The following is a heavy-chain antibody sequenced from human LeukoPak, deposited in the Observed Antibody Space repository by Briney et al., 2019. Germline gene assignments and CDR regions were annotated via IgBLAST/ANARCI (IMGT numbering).Heavy chain of an antibody. Sequence: PSQTLSLTCTVSGGSISSGDYYWSWIRQPPGKGLEWIGYIYYSGSTYYNPSLKSRVTTSVDTSKNQFSLKLSSVTAADTAVYYCARAPTHYDILTALDYWGQGTLVTVSS. CDR2: IYYSGST. CDR1: GGSISSGDYY. V-gene: IGHV4-30-4*08. J-gene: IGHJ4*02. D-gene: IGHD3-9*01. CDR3: ARAPTHYDILTALDY.